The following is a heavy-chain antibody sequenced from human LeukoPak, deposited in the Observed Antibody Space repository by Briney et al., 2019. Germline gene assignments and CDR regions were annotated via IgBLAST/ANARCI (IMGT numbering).Heavy chain of an antibody. CDR2: INHSGST. Sequence: SETLSLTCAVYGGSFSGYYLSWIRQPPGKGLEWIGEINHSGSTNYNPSLKSRVTISVDTSKNQFSLKLSSVTAADTAVYYCARGRMLLWFGESYSQHLDYWGQGTLVTVSS. CDR3: ARGRMLLWFGESYSQHLDY. J-gene: IGHJ4*02. CDR1: GGSFSGYY. V-gene: IGHV4-34*01. D-gene: IGHD3-10*01.